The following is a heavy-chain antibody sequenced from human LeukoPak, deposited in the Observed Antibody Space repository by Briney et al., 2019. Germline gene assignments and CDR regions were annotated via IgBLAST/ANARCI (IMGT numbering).Heavy chain of an antibody. J-gene: IGHJ4*02. CDR2: IYSGGTT. CDR3: ARVSASGWYHAN. Sequence: PGGSLRLSCAASGFTVSSNYMSWVRQAPGKALEWVSVIYSGGTTYYADSVQGRFTISRDNSKNTLYLQMNSLRAEDTAVYYCARVSASGWYHANWGQGTLVTVSS. CDR1: GFTVSSNY. D-gene: IGHD6-19*01. V-gene: IGHV3-53*01.